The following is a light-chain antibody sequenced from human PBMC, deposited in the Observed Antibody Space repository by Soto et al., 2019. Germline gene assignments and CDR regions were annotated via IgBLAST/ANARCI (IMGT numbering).Light chain of an antibody. V-gene: IGLV1-40*01. CDR1: SSNIGAGYD. CDR2: GNS. Sequence: QSVLTQPPSVAGAPGQRVTISCTGSSSNIGAGYDVHWYQQLPGTAPKLLISGNSNRPSGVPDRFSGSKSGTSASLAITGLQCEDEADYYCQSYDSSLSGWVFGGGTKLPVL. J-gene: IGLJ3*02. CDR3: QSYDSSLSGWV.